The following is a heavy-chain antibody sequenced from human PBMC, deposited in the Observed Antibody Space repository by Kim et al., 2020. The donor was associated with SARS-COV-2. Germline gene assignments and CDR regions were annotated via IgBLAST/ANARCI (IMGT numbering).Heavy chain of an antibody. J-gene: IGHJ4*02. CDR1: GGSISSSSYY. CDR2: IYYSGST. CDR3: ARTPYDFWSGYYAGGYYFDY. D-gene: IGHD3-3*01. V-gene: IGHV4-39*01. Sequence: SETLSLTCTVSGGSISSSSYYWGWIRQPPGKGLEWIGSIYYSGSTNYNPSLKSRVTISVDTSKNQFSLKLSSVTAADTAVYYCARTPYDFWSGYYAGGYYFDYWGQGTLVTVSS.